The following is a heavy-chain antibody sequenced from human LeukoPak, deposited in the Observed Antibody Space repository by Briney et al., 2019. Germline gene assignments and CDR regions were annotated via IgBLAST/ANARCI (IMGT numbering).Heavy chain of an antibody. CDR3: ARDRSVGATPLDY. V-gene: IGHV3-11*05. D-gene: IGHD1-26*01. CDR1: GFPFGDYY. CDR2: ISSSGSYT. J-gene: IGHJ4*02. Sequence: GGSLRLSCAASGFPFGDYYMSWIRQAPGKGLEWVSYISSSGSYTAYAGSVKGRFTISRDNSKNTLYLQMNSLRAEDTAVYYCARDRSVGATPLDYWGQGTLVTVSS.